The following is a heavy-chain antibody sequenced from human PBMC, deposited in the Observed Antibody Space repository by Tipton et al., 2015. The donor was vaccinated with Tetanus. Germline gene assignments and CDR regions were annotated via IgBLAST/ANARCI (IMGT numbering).Heavy chain of an antibody. CDR1: GGSVNSGSYY. CDR3: ARDGPYYSDTGNDYPFYGMDV. CDR2: IYQSGST. Sequence: TLSLTCTASGGSVNSGSYYWSWIRQPPGKGLEWIGYIYQSGSTSYSPSLESRVTISLETSKNQFSLRLSSVTAADTAVYYCARDGPYYSDTGNDYPFYGMDVWGQGTTVTVSS. J-gene: IGHJ6*02. V-gene: IGHV4-61*01. D-gene: IGHD3-22*01.